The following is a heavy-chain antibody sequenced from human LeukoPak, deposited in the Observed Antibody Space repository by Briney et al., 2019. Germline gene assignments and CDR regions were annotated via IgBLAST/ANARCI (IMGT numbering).Heavy chain of an antibody. Sequence: SETLFLTYTVSGGSISNYYWGWIRQPPGEGLEWIGSIYYSGSTYYNSSLQSRVTISVHMSNNQFALKLSSVTAADTAVYYCSACWNYAVLSWGQGTLVTVSS. CDR1: GGSISNYY. V-gene: IGHV4-39*06. CDR3: SACWNYAVLS. J-gene: IGHJ5*02. D-gene: IGHD1-7*01. CDR2: IYYSGST.